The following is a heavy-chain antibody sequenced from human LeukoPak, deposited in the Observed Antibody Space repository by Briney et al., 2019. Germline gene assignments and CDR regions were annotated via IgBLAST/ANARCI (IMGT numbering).Heavy chain of an antibody. CDR2: IIPIFGTA. D-gene: IGHD1-26*01. CDR3: AREGGSYLDY. Sequence: SVKVSCKASGYIFTNHYMHWVRQAPGQGLEWMGGIIPIFGTANYAQKFQGRVTITADKSTSTAYMELSSLRSEDTAVYYCAREGGSYLDYWGQGTLVTVSS. CDR1: GYIFTNHY. V-gene: IGHV1-69*06. J-gene: IGHJ4*02.